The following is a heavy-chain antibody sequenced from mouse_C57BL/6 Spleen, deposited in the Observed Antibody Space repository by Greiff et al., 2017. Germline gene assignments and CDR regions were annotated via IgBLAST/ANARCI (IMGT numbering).Heavy chain of an antibody. Sequence: QVQLQQPGAELVKPGASVKLSCKASGYTFTSYWMQWVKQRPGQGLEWIGEIDPSDSYTNYNQKFKGKATLTVDTSSSTAYMQLSSLTSEDSAVYYCAPYRDYAMDYWGQGTSVTVSS. J-gene: IGHJ4*01. V-gene: IGHV1-50*01. CDR3: APYRDYAMDY. CDR2: IDPSDSYT. D-gene: IGHD5-1-1*01. CDR1: GYTFTSYW.